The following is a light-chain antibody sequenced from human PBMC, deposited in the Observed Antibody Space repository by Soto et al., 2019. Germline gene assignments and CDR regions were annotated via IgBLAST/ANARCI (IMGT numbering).Light chain of an antibody. CDR2: ADS. CDR3: AAWDDNLNGPL. Sequence: SGVTKPPSASWTPGQRVTISCSGDISNIGTNSVHWYQHLPGTAPKLVIYADSQRPSGVPDRFSGSKSGTSASLAISGLQSEDDADYLCAAWDDNLNGPLFGTGTKSPS. J-gene: IGLJ1*01. CDR1: ISNIGTNS. V-gene: IGLV1-44*01.